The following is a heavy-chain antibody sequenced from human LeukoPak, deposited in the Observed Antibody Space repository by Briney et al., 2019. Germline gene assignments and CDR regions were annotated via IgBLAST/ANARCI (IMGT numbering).Heavy chain of an antibody. Sequence: SETLSLTCTVSGGSMSSSSYYWGWIRQPPGKGLEWIGSIYYSGSTYYNPSLKSRVTISVDTSKNQFSLKLSSVTAADTAVYYCARRVGWFGELLYPFDYWGQGTLVTVSS. V-gene: IGHV4-39*01. D-gene: IGHD3-10*01. CDR1: GGSMSSSSYY. CDR2: IYYSGST. J-gene: IGHJ4*02. CDR3: ARRVGWFGELLYPFDY.